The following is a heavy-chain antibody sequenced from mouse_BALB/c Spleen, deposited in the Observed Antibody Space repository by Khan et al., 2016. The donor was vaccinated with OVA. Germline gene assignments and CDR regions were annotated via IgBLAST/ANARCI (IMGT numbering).Heavy chain of an antibody. CDR2: ISSDGDYT. CDR1: GFTFSSYS. J-gene: IGHJ3*01. CDR3: ASHLTGSFAY. D-gene: IGHD4-1*01. Sequence: EVELVESGGDLVRPGGSLQLSCTASGFTFSSYSMSWVRQTPDKRLEWVATISSDGDYTYYPDNVKGRFTLSRDNARNTLYLQMSSLKSEDTAMYYCASHLTGSFAYWGQGTLVTVSA. V-gene: IGHV5-6*01.